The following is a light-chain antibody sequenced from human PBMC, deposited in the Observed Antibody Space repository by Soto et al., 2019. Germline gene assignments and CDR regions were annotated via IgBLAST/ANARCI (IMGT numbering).Light chain of an antibody. CDR3: QHFGDSPIT. CDR1: QSVSSY. Sequence: EIILTQSTATLSLSPGERATLSCRASQSVSSYLAWYQQKPGQAPRLLIYDASNRATGIPARFSGSGSGTDFTLTISSLEPEDFAVYYCQHFGDSPITFGQGTRLEIK. CDR2: DAS. V-gene: IGKV3-11*01. J-gene: IGKJ5*01.